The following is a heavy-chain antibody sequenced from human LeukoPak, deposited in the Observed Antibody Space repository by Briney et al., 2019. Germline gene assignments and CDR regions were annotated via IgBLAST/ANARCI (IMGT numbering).Heavy chain of an antibody. J-gene: IGHJ4*02. CDR3: TTELGATMIRGVIVS. D-gene: IGHD3-10*01. CDR1: GFTFTNAW. V-gene: IGHV3-15*05. CDR2: IKSKGDGETT. Sequence: GGSLRLSCAASGFTFTNAWMTWVRQAPGKGLEWVGRIKSKGDGETTDYASFVKGRFSMSRDDSRATMYLQMYSLEADDTAVYYCTTELGATMIRGVIVSWGQGALVTVSS.